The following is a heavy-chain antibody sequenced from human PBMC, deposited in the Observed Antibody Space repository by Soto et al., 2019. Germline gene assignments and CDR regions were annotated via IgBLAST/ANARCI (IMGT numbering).Heavy chain of an antibody. Sequence: XVSLRLSCAASRFMFSSYCMHWVRQAPGKGLVWVSRINSDGGTTTYADSVKGRFTISRDNAKNTLYLQMNSLRAEDTAVYYCARGSPYSSGYHYYGMDVWGQRTTVTVSS. CDR1: RFMFSSYC. J-gene: IGHJ6*02. CDR2: INSDGGTT. CDR3: ARGSPYSSGYHYYGMDV. V-gene: IGHV3-74*01. D-gene: IGHD5-18*01.